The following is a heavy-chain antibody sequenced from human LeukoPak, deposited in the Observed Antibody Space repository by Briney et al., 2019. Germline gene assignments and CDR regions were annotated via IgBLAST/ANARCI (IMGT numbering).Heavy chain of an antibody. V-gene: IGHV1-69*05. D-gene: IGHD3-10*01. CDR3: ARGDYYGSGSYSYYYMDV. J-gene: IGHJ6*03. Sequence: SVKVSCKASGGTFSSYAISWVRQAPGQGLQWMGGIIPIFGTANYAQKFQGRVTITTDESTSTAYMELSSLRSEDTAVYYCARGDYYGSGSYSYYYMDVWGKGTTVTLSS. CDR1: GGTFSSYA. CDR2: IIPIFGTA.